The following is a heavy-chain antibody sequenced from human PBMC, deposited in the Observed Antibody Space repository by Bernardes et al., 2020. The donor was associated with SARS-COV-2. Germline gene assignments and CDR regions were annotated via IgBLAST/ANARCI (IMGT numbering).Heavy chain of an antibody. CDR1: GFTFDDYA. V-gene: IGHV3-9*01. CDR2: ISWNSGSI. D-gene: IGHD6-19*01. Sequence: SLRLSCAASGFTFDDYAMHWVRQAPGKGLEWVSGISWNSGSIGYADSVKGRFTISRDNAKNSLYLQMNSLRAEDTALYYCAKDTGIAVAGTKWGFDYWGQGTLVTVSS. CDR3: AKDTGIAVAGTKWGFDY. J-gene: IGHJ4*02.